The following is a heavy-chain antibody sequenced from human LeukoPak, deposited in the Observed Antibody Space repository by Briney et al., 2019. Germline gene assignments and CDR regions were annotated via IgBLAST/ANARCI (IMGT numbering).Heavy chain of an antibody. CDR2: INHSGST. V-gene: IGHV4-34*01. CDR1: GGSFSGYY. J-gene: IGHJ3*02. CDR3: ARDAFDI. Sequence: PSETLSLTCAVYGGSFSGYYWNWIRQPPGKGLEWIGEINHSGSTNYNPSLKSRVTISVDASKNQFSLKLSSVTAADTAVHYCARDAFDIWGQGTMVTVSS.